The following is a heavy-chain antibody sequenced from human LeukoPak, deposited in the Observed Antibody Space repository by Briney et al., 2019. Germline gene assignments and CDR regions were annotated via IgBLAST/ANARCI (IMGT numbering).Heavy chain of an antibody. D-gene: IGHD1-14*01. CDR3: ARGSGNYCFDY. V-gene: IGHV1-2*02. J-gene: IGHJ4*02. Sequence: ASVKVSCKASGYTFTAYYMHWVRQAPGQGLEWMGGFNPDGGDTIYAQKFQGRVTMTRDTSISTAYMELSRLRSDDAAVYYCARGSGNYCFDYWGQGTLVSVSS. CDR2: FNPDGGDT. CDR1: GYTFTAYY.